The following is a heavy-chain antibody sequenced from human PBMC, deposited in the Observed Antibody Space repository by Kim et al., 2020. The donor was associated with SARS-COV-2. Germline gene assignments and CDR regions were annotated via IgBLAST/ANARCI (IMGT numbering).Heavy chain of an antibody. CDR1: GFSVSNNY. D-gene: IGHD3-3*01. J-gene: IGHJ4*02. V-gene: IGHV3-66*04. CDR3: ETHPASRFYSFEF. Sequence: GGSLRLSCAASGFSVSNNYMSWVRQAPGKGLEWVSVTYTGGSTYFADSARGSFSISRDRTKNTLYLQMNSLRVEDTAVYYCETHPASRFYSFEFWGQGTL. CDR2: TYTGGST.